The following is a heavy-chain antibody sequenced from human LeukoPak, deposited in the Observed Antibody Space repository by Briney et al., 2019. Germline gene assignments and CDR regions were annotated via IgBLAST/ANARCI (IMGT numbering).Heavy chain of an antibody. CDR3: ARGGGLDV. D-gene: IGHD3-16*01. CDR2: INHNGNVN. Sequence: GGSLRLSCAASGFPFSSYWMNWARQAPGKGLEWVASINHNGNVNYYVDSVKGRFTISRDNAKNSLYLQMSNLRAEDTAVYFCARGGGLDVWGQGATVTVSS. V-gene: IGHV3-7*03. CDR1: GFPFSSYW. J-gene: IGHJ6*02.